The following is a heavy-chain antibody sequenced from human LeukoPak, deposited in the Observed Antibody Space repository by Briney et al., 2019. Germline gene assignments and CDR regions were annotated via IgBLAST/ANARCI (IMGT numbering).Heavy chain of an antibody. CDR1: GGTFSSYA. D-gene: IGHD5/OR15-5a*01. V-gene: IGHV1-69*01. CDR3: ARDLRVVSSGYFDL. CDR2: IIPIFGTA. J-gene: IGHJ2*01. Sequence: GSSVKVSCKASGGTFSSYAISWVRQAPGQGLEWMGGIIPIFGTANYAQKFQGRVTITADESTSTAYMELSSLRSEDTAVYYRARDLRVVSSGYFDLWGRGTLVTVSS.